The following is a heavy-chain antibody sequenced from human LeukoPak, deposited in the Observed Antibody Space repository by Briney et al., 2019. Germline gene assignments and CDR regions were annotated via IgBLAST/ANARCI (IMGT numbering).Heavy chain of an antibody. CDR1: GFTFSNYW. J-gene: IGHJ5*02. D-gene: IGHD4-11*01. CDR3: AKDNSPGWFGP. Sequence: HPGGSLRLPCAASGFTFSNYWMLWVRHAPEKGLALGARISTDGSHTSYADSLKGRFTISIDNAKNTVYLQKNSLRAEDTAVYYCAKDNSPGWFGPWGQGTLVTVSS. V-gene: IGHV3-74*01. CDR2: ISTDGSHT.